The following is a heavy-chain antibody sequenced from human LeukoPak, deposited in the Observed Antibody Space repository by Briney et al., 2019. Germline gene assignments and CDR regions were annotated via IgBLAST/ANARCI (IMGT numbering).Heavy chain of an antibody. Sequence: SGPTLANPTHPLTLTCSFSGFLLRTSGVGVGWIRLPPGKALEWLALIYWNDDKRYSPSLRSRLTNTKDTSKNQVVLTMTNMDPVDTATYYCAHPSGSPFFDYWGQGTQVTVSS. CDR3: AHPSGSPFFDY. D-gene: IGHD3-10*01. V-gene: IGHV2-5*01. J-gene: IGHJ4*02. CDR1: GFLLRTSGVG. CDR2: IYWNDDK.